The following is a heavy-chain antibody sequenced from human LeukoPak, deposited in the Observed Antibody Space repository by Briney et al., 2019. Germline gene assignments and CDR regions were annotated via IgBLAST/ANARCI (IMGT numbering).Heavy chain of an antibody. CDR3: AKDKGRTMVRGSFDY. Sequence: GGSLRLSCAASGFTFSSYAMSWVRQAPGKGLEWVSAISGSGGSTYYADSVKGRFTVSRDNSKNTLYLQMNSLRAEDTAVYYCAKDKGRTMVRGSFDYWGQGTLVTVSS. D-gene: IGHD3-10*01. CDR1: GFTFSSYA. V-gene: IGHV3-23*01. CDR2: ISGSGGST. J-gene: IGHJ4*02.